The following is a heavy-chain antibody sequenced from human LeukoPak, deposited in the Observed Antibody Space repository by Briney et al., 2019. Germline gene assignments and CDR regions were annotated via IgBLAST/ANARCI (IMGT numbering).Heavy chain of an antibody. CDR2: IYYSGST. CDR3: ARTSGYYDSSGYYWTGAFDI. D-gene: IGHD3-22*01. J-gene: IGHJ3*02. V-gene: IGHV4-59*01. CDR1: GGSISSYY. Sequence: LPETLSLTCTVSGGSISSYYWSWIRQPPGKGLEWIGYIYYSGSTNYNPSLKSRVTISVDTSKNQFSLKLSSVTAADTAVYYCARTSGYYDSSGYYWTGAFDIWGQGTMVTVSS.